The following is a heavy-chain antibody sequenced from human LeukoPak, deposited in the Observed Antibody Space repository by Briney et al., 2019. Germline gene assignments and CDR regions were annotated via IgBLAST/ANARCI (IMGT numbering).Heavy chain of an antibody. Sequence: SVTVSCKTSGDAYSNFAINWVRQAPGQRLEWVGGIVPIFGSTNYAPKFRGRVTITKDEYPTVVYMELSRLTSEDTAVYYCASPCADYQGLDAFDMWGQGTLVIVSS. CDR1: GDAYSNFA. CDR2: IVPIFGST. CDR3: ASPCADYQGLDAFDM. J-gene: IGHJ3*02. D-gene: IGHD4-11*01. V-gene: IGHV1-69*05.